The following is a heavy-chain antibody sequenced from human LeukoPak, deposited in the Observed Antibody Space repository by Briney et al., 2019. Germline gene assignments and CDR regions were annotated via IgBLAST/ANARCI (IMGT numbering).Heavy chain of an antibody. CDR3: AKEGEQLVQVDFDY. Sequence: PGGSLRLSCAASGFTFHISWMTWVRQAPGKGLEWVASIKEDGSEKYYVDSVKGRFTISRDNSKNTLYLQMNSLRAEDTAVYYCAKEGEQLVQVDFDYWGQGTLVTVSS. CDR2: IKEDGSEK. J-gene: IGHJ4*02. D-gene: IGHD6-13*01. CDR1: GFTFHISW. V-gene: IGHV3-7*03.